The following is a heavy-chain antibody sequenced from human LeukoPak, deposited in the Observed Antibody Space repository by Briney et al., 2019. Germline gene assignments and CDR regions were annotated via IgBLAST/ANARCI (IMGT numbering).Heavy chain of an antibody. J-gene: IGHJ3*01. CDR3: ARVDPGNYYAFDF. Sequence: GASVKVSCKASGYTFTGYYMHWVRQATGRGLEWMGWMNPNSGNTGYAQKFQGRVTITRNTSISTAYMELSSLRSEDTAVYYCARVDPGNYYAFDFWGQGTKVTVSS. CDR2: MNPNSGNT. CDR1: GYTFTGYY. V-gene: IGHV1-8*03. D-gene: IGHD1-26*01.